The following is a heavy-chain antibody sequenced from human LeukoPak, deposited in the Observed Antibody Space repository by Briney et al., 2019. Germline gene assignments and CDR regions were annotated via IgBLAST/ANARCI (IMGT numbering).Heavy chain of an antibody. J-gene: IGHJ4*02. V-gene: IGHV1-2*02. CDR2: INPNSGGT. Sequence: ASVEVSCKASGYTFTGYYMHWVRQAPGQGLEWMGWINPNSGGTNYAQKFQGRVTMTRDTSISTAYMELSRLRSDDTAVYYCARGSHVQYCSGGSCYLPSDYWGQGTLVTVSS. CDR3: ARGSHVQYCSGGSCYLPSDY. D-gene: IGHD2-15*01. CDR1: GYTFTGYY.